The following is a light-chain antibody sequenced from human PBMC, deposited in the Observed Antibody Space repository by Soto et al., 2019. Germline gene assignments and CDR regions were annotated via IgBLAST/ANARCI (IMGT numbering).Light chain of an antibody. CDR2: GAS. CDR1: QAVSSTY. J-gene: IGKJ1*01. CDR3: EQCGNSWWT. V-gene: IGKV3-20*01. Sequence: EVVLTQSPNTLSLSPGESATLSCRASQAVSSTYLVWYQQKPGRAPRLLIYGASSRAPGISDRFSGSGSGTDFTITISRLEPEDFAVYYYEQCGNSWWTFGEGTKVEIK.